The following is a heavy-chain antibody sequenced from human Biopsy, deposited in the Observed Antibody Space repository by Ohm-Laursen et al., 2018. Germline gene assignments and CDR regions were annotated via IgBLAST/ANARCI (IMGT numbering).Heavy chain of an antibody. D-gene: IGHD3-10*01. V-gene: IGHV1-69*01. CDR2: ILPFYGTT. Sequence: GSSVKVSCKASGYSFTSYGISWVRQAPGQGLEWMGAILPFYGTTNFAQKFQGRVTLTADGSTSTAYMELSSLRSEDTGVYYCASSDGRSGFDYWGQGTLVTVSS. J-gene: IGHJ4*02. CDR3: ASSDGRSGFDY. CDR1: GYSFTSYG.